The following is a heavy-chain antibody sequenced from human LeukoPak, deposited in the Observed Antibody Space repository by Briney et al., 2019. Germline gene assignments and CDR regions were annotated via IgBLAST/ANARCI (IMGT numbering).Heavy chain of an antibody. J-gene: IGHJ5*02. D-gene: IGHD3-10*01. CDR3: ARDLGILWFGEFPTNWFDP. CDR2: ISAYNGNT. CDR1: GYTFTSYG. V-gene: IGHV1-18*01. Sequence: ASVKLSCKASGYTFTSYGISWVRQAPGQGLEWIGWISAYNGNTNYAQKLQGRVTMTTDTSTSTAYMELRSLRSDDTAVYYCARDLGILWFGEFPTNWFDPWGQGTLVTVSS.